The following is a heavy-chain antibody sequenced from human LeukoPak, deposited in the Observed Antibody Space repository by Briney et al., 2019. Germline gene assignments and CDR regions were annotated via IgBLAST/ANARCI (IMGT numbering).Heavy chain of an antibody. V-gene: IGHV3-11*04. CDR2: ISSSGSTI. Sequence: GGSLRLSCAASGFTFSDYYMSWVRQAPGKGLEWISYISSSGSTIYYADSMRGRFTISRDNAKNSLYLQMNSLRAEDTAVYYCARGANHYDILTGYSGRWGQGTLVTVSS. CDR3: ARGANHYDILTGYSGR. J-gene: IGHJ4*02. D-gene: IGHD3-9*01. CDR1: GFTFSDYY.